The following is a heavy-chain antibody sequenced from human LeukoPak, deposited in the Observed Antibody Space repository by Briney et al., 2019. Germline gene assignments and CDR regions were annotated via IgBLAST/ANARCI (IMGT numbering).Heavy chain of an antibody. CDR2: TNPYNGDT. CDR1: GHTFSIHG. Sequence: GASVKVSCRASGHTFSIHGVTWVRQAPGQGLEWLGWTNPYNGDTNYAQRLQGRVSLTTDTATNIAFMELRSLRSDDTAMYYCARPVGSHWPPTHYYFDYWGQGTLVTVSS. D-gene: IGHD4-23*01. J-gene: IGHJ4*02. CDR3: ARPVGSHWPPTHYYFDY. V-gene: IGHV1-18*01.